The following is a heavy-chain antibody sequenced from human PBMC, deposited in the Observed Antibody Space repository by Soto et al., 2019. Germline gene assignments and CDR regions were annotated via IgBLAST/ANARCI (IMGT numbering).Heavy chain of an antibody. J-gene: IGHJ4*02. Sequence: QVQLVQSGAEEKKPGASVKVSCKASGYTFTGYAMHWVRQAPGQRLEWMGWINAGNGNTKYSQKFQGRATITRDTGALTAYMELSSRRSDTTPVPYCARAVAVPSDFGYWAQG. CDR1: GYTFTGYA. V-gene: IGHV1-3*05. CDR2: INAGNGNT. CDR3: ARAVAVPSDFGY. D-gene: IGHD6-19*01.